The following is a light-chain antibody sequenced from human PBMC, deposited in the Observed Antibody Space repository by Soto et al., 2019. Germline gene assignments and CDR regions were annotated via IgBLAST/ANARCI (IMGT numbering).Light chain of an antibody. CDR3: QLSDSALT. V-gene: IGKV1-39*01. J-gene: IGKJ5*01. Sequence: RLTQSPSSFSASTGDRVTITCRASQGISSYLNWYQQKPGRAPKLLIYAASSLQGGVPSRFSGSGSGTDFTLTISSLRPEDVATYYCQLSDSALTFGQGTRPEI. CDR2: AAS. CDR1: QGISSY.